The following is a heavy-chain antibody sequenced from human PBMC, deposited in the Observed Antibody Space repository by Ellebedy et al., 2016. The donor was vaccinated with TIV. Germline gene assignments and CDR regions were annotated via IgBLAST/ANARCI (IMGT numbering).Heavy chain of an antibody. CDR3: ASSDSSGYYHH. D-gene: IGHD3-22*01. J-gene: IGHJ4*02. Sequence: MPSETLSLTCPVSGGSISSYYWSWIRQPPGKGLEWIGYIYSSGSTNYNPALKSRVTLSVDTSKNQFSLKLSSVTAADTAVYYCASSDSSGYYHHWGQGTLVTVSS. V-gene: IGHV4-59*01. CDR1: GGSISSYY. CDR2: IYSSGST.